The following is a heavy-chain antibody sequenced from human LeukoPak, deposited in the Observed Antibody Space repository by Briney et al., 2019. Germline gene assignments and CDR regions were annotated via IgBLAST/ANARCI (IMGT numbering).Heavy chain of an antibody. CDR1: GGTFSSYA. CDR3: ATDHSMANTAWWFDP. CDR2: IIPIFGTA. Sequence: SVKVSCKASGGTFSSYAISWVRQATGQGLEWMGGIIPIFGTANYAQKFQGRVTITADESTSTAYMELSSLRSEDTAFYYCATDHSMANTAWWFDPWGQGTLVTVSS. V-gene: IGHV1-69*13. D-gene: IGHD5-24*01. J-gene: IGHJ5*02.